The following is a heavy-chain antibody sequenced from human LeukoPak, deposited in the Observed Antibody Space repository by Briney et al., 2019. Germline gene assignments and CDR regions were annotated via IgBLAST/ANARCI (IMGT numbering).Heavy chain of an antibody. CDR1: GFTFSSYA. V-gene: IGHV3-23*01. Sequence: GGSLRPSCAASGFTFSSYAMSWVRQAPGKGLQWVSGISGSGGSTFYADSVKGRFTISRDNSKNTLYLQMNYLRAEDTAVYYCAKDPPYSSSWYAFGDYWGQGTLVTVSS. CDR3: AKDPPYSSSWYAFGDY. J-gene: IGHJ4*02. D-gene: IGHD6-13*01. CDR2: ISGSGGST.